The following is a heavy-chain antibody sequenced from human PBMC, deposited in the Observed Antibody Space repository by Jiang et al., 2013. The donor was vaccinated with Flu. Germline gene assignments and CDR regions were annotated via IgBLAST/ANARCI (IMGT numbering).Heavy chain of an antibody. Sequence: GIINPSGGSTSYAQKFQGRVTMTRDTSTSTVYMELSSLRSEDTAVYYCARGGRIAARIYYYGMDVWGQGTTVTVSS. CDR2: INPSGGST. V-gene: IGHV1-46*01. CDR3: ARGGRIAARIYYYGMDV. D-gene: IGHD6-6*01. J-gene: IGHJ6*02.